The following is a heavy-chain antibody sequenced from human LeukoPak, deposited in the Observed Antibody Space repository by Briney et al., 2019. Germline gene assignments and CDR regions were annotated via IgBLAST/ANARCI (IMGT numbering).Heavy chain of an antibody. D-gene: IGHD1-26*01. CDR3: AKDRINYSGSYYFDY. V-gene: IGHV3-23*01. CDR2: ISGSGGST. CDR1: GFTFSSYA. Sequence: PGGSLRLSCAASGFTFSSYAMSWVRQAPGKGLEWVSAISGSGGSTYYADSVKGRFTISRDNSKNTLYLQMNSLRAEDTAVYYCAKDRINYSGSYYFDYWGQGTLVTVSS. J-gene: IGHJ4*02.